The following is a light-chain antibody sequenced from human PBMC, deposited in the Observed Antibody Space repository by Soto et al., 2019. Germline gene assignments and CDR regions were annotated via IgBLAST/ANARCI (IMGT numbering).Light chain of an antibody. CDR1: QSVSSSY. CDR3: QQYGSSPLT. Sequence: EIVLTQSPGTLSLSPGERATLSCRASQSVSSSYLAWYQQKPGQAPRLLIYGASSRATGIPDRFSGSGSGTDFTLTISRLEPEDFAVYYCQQYGSSPLTFGQGTK. V-gene: IGKV3-20*01. CDR2: GAS. J-gene: IGKJ1*01.